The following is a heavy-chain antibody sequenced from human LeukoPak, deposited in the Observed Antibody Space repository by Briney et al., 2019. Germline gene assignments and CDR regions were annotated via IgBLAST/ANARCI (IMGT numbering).Heavy chain of an antibody. V-gene: IGHV3-30*18. D-gene: IGHD2-15*01. J-gene: IGHJ6*02. CDR2: ISYDGSNK. CDR1: GFTFSSYG. Sequence: GGSLRLPCAASGFTFSSYGMHWVRQAPGKGLEWVAVISYDGSNKYYADSVKGRFTISRDNSKNTLYLQMNSLRAEDTAVYYCAKVSCSGGSCYLPWLYYYYGMDVWGQGTTVTVSS. CDR3: AKVSCSGGSCYLPWLYYYYGMDV.